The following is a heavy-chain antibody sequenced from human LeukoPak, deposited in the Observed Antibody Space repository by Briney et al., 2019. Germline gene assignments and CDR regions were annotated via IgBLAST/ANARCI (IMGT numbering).Heavy chain of an antibody. Sequence: GGSLRLSCAASGFTFSSYAMSWVRQAPGKGLEWVSAISGSGDSTYYADSVKGRFTISRDNSKNTLYLQMNSLRAEDTAVYYCAKSGVGVTSYFDYWGQGTLVTVSS. CDR1: GFTFSSYA. V-gene: IGHV3-23*01. J-gene: IGHJ4*02. CDR3: AKSGVGVTSYFDY. CDR2: ISGSGDST. D-gene: IGHD1-26*01.